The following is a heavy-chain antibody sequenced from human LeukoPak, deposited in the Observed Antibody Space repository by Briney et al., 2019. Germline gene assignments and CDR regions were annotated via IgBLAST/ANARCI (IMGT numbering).Heavy chain of an antibody. Sequence: ASVKVSCKASGYTFTSYYMHWVRQATGQGLEWMGWMNPNSGNTGYAQKFQGRVTMTRNTSISTAYMELSSLRSEDTAVYYCARASSSSWYFDYYYYGMDVWGQGTTVTVSS. CDR3: ARASSSSWYFDYYYYGMDV. J-gene: IGHJ6*02. CDR2: MNPNSGNT. V-gene: IGHV1-8*02. CDR1: GYTFTSYY. D-gene: IGHD6-13*01.